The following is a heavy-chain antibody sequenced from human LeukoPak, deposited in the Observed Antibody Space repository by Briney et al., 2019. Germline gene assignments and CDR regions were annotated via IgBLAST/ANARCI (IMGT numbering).Heavy chain of an antibody. CDR2: IKPDGRDK. D-gene: IGHD1-26*01. J-gene: IGHJ4*02. CDR1: GLFFSTNW. CDR3: ASWEASTNY. Sequence: GGSLRLSCAASGLFFSTNWMSWVRQAPGKGLEWVATIKPDGRDKYYVDSVKGRSTMSRDNGKNSVYLQMNSLRAEDTAVYYCASWEASTNYWGQGTLVTVSS. V-gene: IGHV3-7*01.